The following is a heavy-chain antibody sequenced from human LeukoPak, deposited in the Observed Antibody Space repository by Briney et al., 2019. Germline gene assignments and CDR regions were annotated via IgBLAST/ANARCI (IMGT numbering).Heavy chain of an antibody. CDR3: ARGPQLVRWNWFDP. Sequence: ASVKVSCKASGGTFSSYTISWVRQAPGQGLEWMGGIIPIFGTANYAQKFQGRVTITADESTSTAYMELSSLRSEDTAVYYCARGPQLVRWNWFDPWGQGTLVTVSS. CDR1: GGTFSSYT. D-gene: IGHD6-13*01. J-gene: IGHJ5*02. V-gene: IGHV1-69*13. CDR2: IIPIFGTA.